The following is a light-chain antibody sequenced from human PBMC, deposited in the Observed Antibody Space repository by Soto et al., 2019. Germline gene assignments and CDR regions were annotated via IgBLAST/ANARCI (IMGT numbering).Light chain of an antibody. J-gene: IGLJ2*01. Sequence: QSVLTQPPSVSGAPGQRVTISCTGSSSNIGADYDVHWYQQFPGTAPKLLIFANNNRPSGVPDRFSGSKSGTSASLAITGLQTEDEADYYCLSYDSSLSASVFGGGTKLTVL. CDR1: SSNIGADYD. CDR3: LSYDSSLSASV. CDR2: ANN. V-gene: IGLV1-40*01.